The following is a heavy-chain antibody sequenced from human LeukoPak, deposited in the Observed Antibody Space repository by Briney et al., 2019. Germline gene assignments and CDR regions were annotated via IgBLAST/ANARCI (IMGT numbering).Heavy chain of an antibody. J-gene: IGHJ6*03. V-gene: IGHV1-69*13. D-gene: IGHD4-17*01. CDR2: IIPIFGTA. CDR3: ARGSTVTGYYYYYYMVV. Sequence: SVKVSCKASGGTFSSYAISWVRHAPGQGLEWIGGIIPIFGTANYAQKFQGRVTITADESTSTAYMELSSLRSEDTAVYYCARGSTVTGYYYYYYMVVWGKGTTVTVSS. CDR1: GGTFSSYA.